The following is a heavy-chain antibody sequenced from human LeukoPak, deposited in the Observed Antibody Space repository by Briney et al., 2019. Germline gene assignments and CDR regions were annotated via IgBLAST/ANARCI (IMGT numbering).Heavy chain of an antibody. CDR3: ARDQYYDSRGYCYGDAFDI. J-gene: IGHJ3*02. V-gene: IGHV1-2*02. D-gene: IGHD3-22*01. CDR1: GYTFTGYY. Sequence: GASVKVSCKASGYTFTGYYMHWVRQAPGQGLEWMGWINPNSGGTNYAQKFQGRVTMTRDTSISTAYMELSRLRSDDTAVYYCARDQYYDSRGYCYGDAFDIWGQGTMVTVSS. CDR2: INPNSGGT.